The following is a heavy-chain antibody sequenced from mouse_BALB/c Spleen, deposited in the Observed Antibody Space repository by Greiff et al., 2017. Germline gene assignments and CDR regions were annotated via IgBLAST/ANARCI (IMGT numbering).Heavy chain of an antibody. CDR1: GYAFSSYW. J-gene: IGHJ2*01. CDR3: AREGHIY. CDR2: IYPGDGDT. V-gene: IGHV1-80*01. D-gene: IGHD3-3*01. Sequence: QVHVKQSGAELVRPGSSVKISCKASGYAFSSYWMNWVKQRPGQGLEWIGQIYPGDGDTNYNGKFKGKATLTADKSSSTAYMQLSSLTSEDSAVYFCAREGHIYWGQGTTLTVSS.